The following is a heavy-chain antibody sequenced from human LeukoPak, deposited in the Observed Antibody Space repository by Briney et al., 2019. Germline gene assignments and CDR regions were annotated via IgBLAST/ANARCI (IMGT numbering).Heavy chain of an antibody. CDR1: GFTFSSYA. V-gene: IGHV3-30-3*01. D-gene: IGHD3-10*01. Sequence: PGRSLRLSCAASGFTFSSYAMHWVRQAPGKGLEWVAVISYDGSNKYYADSVKGRFTISRANSKNTVYLQKSGLRAEDTAVYDCAKGMLWLVSSGMDVWGQGTTVIVSS. CDR3: AKGMLWLVSSGMDV. J-gene: IGHJ6*02. CDR2: ISYDGSNK.